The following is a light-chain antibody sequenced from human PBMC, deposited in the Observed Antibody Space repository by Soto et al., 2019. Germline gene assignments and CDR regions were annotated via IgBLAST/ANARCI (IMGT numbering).Light chain of an antibody. Sequence: EIVLTPSPATLSLPPGERATLSCRASQSVSSYLAWYQQKPGQAPRLLIYDASNRATGIPARFSGSGSGTDFTLTISSLEPEDFAVYYCQQRSNWPLTFGGGTKVDIK. CDR3: QQRSNWPLT. CDR1: QSVSSY. CDR2: DAS. V-gene: IGKV3-11*01. J-gene: IGKJ4*01.